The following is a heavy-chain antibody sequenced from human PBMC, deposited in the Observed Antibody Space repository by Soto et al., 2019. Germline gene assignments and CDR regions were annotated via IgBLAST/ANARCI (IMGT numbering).Heavy chain of an antibody. V-gene: IGHV4-59*01. Sequence: SETLSLTCTVSGGSISSYYWSWIRQPPGKGLEWIGYIYYSGSTNYNPSLKSRVTISVDTSKNQFSLMLSSVTAADTAVYYCARALVTDYNSRDYHYYFAMDVWGQGTSVSVSS. CDR3: ARALVTDYNSRDYHYYFAMDV. CDR1: GGSISSYY. D-gene: IGHD3-22*01. CDR2: IYYSGST. J-gene: IGHJ6*02.